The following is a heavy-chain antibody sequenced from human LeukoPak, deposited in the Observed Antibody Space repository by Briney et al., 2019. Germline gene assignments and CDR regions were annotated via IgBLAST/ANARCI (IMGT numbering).Heavy chain of an antibody. D-gene: IGHD3-3*01. J-gene: IGHJ4*02. CDR1: GYTFTSYG. CDR3: ARAGPYYDFWSGYLGY. Sequence: GASVKVSCKASGYTFTSYGISWVRQAPGQGLEWMGWISAYNGNTNYAPKLQGRVTMTTDTSTSTAYMELRSLRSDDTAVYYCARAGPYYDFWSGYLGYWGQGTLVTVSS. V-gene: IGHV1-18*01. CDR2: ISAYNGNT.